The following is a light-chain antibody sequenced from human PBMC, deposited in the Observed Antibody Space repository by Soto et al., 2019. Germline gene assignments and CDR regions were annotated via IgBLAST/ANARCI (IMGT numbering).Light chain of an antibody. J-gene: IGKJ1*01. Sequence: LALSVVERVPLSCRASQSVSSSYLAWYQQKPGQAPRLLIYGASSRATGIPDRFSGSGSGTDFTLTISRLGPEDFAVYYCQQYGSSPWTFGQGTNVDVK. V-gene: IGKV3-20*01. CDR1: QSVSSSY. CDR2: GAS. CDR3: QQYGSSPWT.